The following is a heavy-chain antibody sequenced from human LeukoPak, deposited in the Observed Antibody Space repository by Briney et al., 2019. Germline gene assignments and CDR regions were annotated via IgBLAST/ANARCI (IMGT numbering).Heavy chain of an antibody. J-gene: IGHJ4*02. D-gene: IGHD6-13*01. V-gene: IGHV3-49*03. CDR1: GFTFGDYA. CDR3: TRDGGSSWFFDY. Sequence: GGSLRLSCTASGFTFGDYAMSWFRQAPGKGLEWVGFIRSKAYGGTTEYAASVKGRFTTSRDDSKSIAYLQMNSLKTEDTAVYYCTRDGGSSWFFDYWGQGTQVTVSS. CDR2: IRSKAYGGTT.